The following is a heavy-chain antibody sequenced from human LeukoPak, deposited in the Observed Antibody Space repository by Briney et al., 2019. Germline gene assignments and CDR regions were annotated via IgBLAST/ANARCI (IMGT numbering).Heavy chain of an antibody. J-gene: IGHJ4*02. D-gene: IGHD2-21*01. CDR1: GYTFTSNH. V-gene: IGHV1-18*04. CDR2: INAYNDNT. CDR3: ARAGGSYSPSDY. Sequence: ASVKVSCKASGYTFTSNHIHWVRQAPGQGLEWMGWINAYNDNTNYAQKFQGRVTMTTDTSTSTAYMELRSLRSDDTAVFYCARAGGSYSPSDYWGQGTLVTVSS.